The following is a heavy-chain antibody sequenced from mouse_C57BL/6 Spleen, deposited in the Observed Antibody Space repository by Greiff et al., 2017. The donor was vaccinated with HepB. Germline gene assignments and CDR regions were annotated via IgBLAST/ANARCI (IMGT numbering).Heavy chain of an antibody. CDR2: IYPGDGDP. Sequence: QVQLQQSGAELVKPGASVKISCKASGYAFSSYWMNWVKQRPGKGLEWIGQIYPGDGDPNYNGKFKGKATLAADKSSSTAYMQLSSLPSEDSSVYFCARCGYYSNFDYWGKGTTLTVSS. J-gene: IGHJ2*01. D-gene: IGHD2-5*01. V-gene: IGHV1-80*01. CDR1: GYAFSSYW. CDR3: ARCGYYSNFDY.